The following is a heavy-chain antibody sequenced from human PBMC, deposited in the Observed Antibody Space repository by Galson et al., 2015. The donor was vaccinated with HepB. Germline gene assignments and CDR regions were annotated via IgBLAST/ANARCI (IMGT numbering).Heavy chain of an antibody. CDR2: SSSSSSTI. J-gene: IGHJ2*01. V-gene: IGHV3-48*02. Sequence: SLRLSCAASGFTLSSYSMNWVRQAPGKGLEWVSYSSSSSSTIYYADSVKGRFTISRDNAKNSLYLQMNSLRDEDTAVYYCAREGGLRLWYFDLWGRGTLVTVSS. CDR1: GFTLSSYS. CDR3: AREGGLRLWYFDL. D-gene: IGHD4-17*01.